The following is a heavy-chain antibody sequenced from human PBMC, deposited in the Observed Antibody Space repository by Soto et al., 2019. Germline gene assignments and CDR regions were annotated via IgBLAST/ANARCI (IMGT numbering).Heavy chain of an antibody. J-gene: IGHJ6*02. CDR1: GGSISSSNW. CDR2: IYHSGST. V-gene: IGHV4-4*02. CDR3: ARDTYGSGSYYNLYYYGMDV. D-gene: IGHD3-10*01. Sequence: SETLSLTCAVSGGSISSSNWWSWVRQPPGKGLEWIGEIYHSGSTNYNPSLKSRVTISVDKSKNQFSLKLSSVTAADTAVYYCARDTYGSGSYYNLYYYGMDVWGQGTRVTVSS.